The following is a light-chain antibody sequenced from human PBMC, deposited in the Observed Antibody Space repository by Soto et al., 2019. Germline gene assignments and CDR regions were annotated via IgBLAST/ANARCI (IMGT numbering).Light chain of an antibody. CDR3: QQYNNWPWIT. CDR2: GAS. J-gene: IGKJ5*01. V-gene: IGKV3-15*01. Sequence: EIVMTQSPATLSVSPGERATLSCRASQSVSSNLAWYQQKPGQAPRLLIYGASTRDTGIPARLSGSGSGTEFTLTISSLQSEDFAVYYCQQYNNWPWITFGQGTRLEIK. CDR1: QSVSSN.